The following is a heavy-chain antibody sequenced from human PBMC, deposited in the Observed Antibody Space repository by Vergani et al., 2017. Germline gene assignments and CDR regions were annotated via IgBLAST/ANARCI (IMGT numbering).Heavy chain of an antibody. CDR2: IWYDGSNK. CDR3: AKDRQQLAQFDY. CDR1: GFTFSSYG. V-gene: IGHV3-33*06. Sequence: QVQLVESGGGVVQPGRSLRLSCAASGFTFSSYGMHWVRQAPGKGLEWVAVIWYDGSNKFYADSVKGRFTISRDNLKNTLSLQMSSLRGEDTAMYYCAKDRQQLAQFDYWGQGTLVSVSS. J-gene: IGHJ4*02. D-gene: IGHD1-1*01.